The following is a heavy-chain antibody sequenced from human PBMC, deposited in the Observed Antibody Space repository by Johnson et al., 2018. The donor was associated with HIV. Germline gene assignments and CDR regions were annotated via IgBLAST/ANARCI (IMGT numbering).Heavy chain of an antibody. CDR1: GFTFSNTW. V-gene: IGHV3-15*01. J-gene: IGHJ3*02. CDR3: HTDLAAVGSGTFEI. D-gene: IGHD6-13*01. Sequence: VQLVESGGGLVKPGGSLRLSCAASGFTFSNTWMSWVRQAPGKGLEWVGRIKRKTDGGTTDYAAPVKGRFTISRDDSKNTLYLQMNSLKTEATAVYYCHTDLAAVGSGTFEIGGQGTMVTVSS. CDR2: IKRKTDGGTT.